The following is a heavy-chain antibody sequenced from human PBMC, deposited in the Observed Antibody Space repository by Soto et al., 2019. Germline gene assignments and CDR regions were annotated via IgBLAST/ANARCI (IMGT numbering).Heavy chain of an antibody. CDR2: IIPIFGTA. Sequence: SVKVSCKASGGTFSSYAISWVRQAPGQGLEWMGGIIPIFGTANYAQKFQGRVTITADESTSTAYMELSSLRSEDTAVYYCASARGYNCNLLYYYYGMDAMRQVTT. D-gene: IGHD1-20*01. V-gene: IGHV1-69*13. CDR3: ASARGYNCNLLYYYYGMDA. CDR1: GGTFSSYA. J-gene: IGHJ6*02.